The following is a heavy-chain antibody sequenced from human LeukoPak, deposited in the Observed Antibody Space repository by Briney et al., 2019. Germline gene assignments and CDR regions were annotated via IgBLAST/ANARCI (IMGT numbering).Heavy chain of an antibody. CDR2: IYHSGST. Sequence: SETLSLTCTVSGGSISSHYWSWIRQPPGKGLEWIGYIYHSGSTNYNPSLKSRVTISVDTSKNQFSLKLSSVTAADTAVYYCARLSVAAAGTGLDYWGQGTLVTVSS. CDR3: ARLSVAAAGTGLDY. D-gene: IGHD6-13*01. CDR1: GGSISSHY. V-gene: IGHV4-59*11. J-gene: IGHJ4*02.